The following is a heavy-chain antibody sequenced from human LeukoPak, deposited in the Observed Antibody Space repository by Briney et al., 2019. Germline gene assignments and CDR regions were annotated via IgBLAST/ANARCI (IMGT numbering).Heavy chain of an antibody. CDR2: ISSSGSTI. D-gene: IGHD3-10*01. CDR3: ARAMVRGVIVYYYYYMDV. Sequence: GGSLRLSCAASGFTFSDYYMSWIRQAPGKGLEWVSYISSSGSTIYYADSVKGRFTISRDNAKNSLYLQMNSLRAEDTAVYYCARAMVRGVIVYYYYYMDVWGKGTTVTVSS. J-gene: IGHJ6*03. V-gene: IGHV3-11*04. CDR1: GFTFSDYY.